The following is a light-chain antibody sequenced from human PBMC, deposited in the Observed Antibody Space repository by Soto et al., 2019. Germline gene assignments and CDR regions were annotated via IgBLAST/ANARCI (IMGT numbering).Light chain of an antibody. CDR1: QSVSSY. V-gene: IGKV3-20*01. J-gene: IGKJ4*01. CDR2: GAS. Sequence: IVLIQSAATLSLSPGEIATLACRASQSVSSYLAWYQQKPGQAPRLLIYGASSRATGIPDRFSGSGSATYFTLTISRLEPEDFAMYYCQQYGYLVTFGGGTKVDIK. CDR3: QQYGYLVT.